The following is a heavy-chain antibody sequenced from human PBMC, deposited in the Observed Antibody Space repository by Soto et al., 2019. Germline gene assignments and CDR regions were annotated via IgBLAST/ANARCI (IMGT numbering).Heavy chain of an antibody. CDR2: INHSGST. D-gene: IGHD6-6*01. CDR3: ARGPSTYSSSSDYYYYYMDV. CDR1: GGSFSGYY. Sequence: QVQLQQWGAGLLKPSETLSLTCAVYGGSFSGYYWSWIRQPPGKGLEWIGEINHSGSTNYNPSLKTRVTRSVDTSKIQFSLKLSSVTAADTAVYYCARGPSTYSSSSDYYYYYMDVWGKGTTFTVAS. V-gene: IGHV4-34*01. J-gene: IGHJ6*03.